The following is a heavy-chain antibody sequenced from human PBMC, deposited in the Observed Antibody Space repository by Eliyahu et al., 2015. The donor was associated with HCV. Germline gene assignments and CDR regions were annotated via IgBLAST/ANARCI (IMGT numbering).Heavy chain of an antibody. Sequence: EVQLVESGXGLVKPGXSLRLSCAASXFTFSXAWMSWVRQXXGKGLEWVGRIKSKTDGGTTDYAAPVKGRFTISRDDSKNTLYLQMNSLKTEDTAVYYCTTECTYGMDVWGQGTTVTVSS. J-gene: IGHJ6*02. V-gene: IGHV3-15*01. CDR1: XFTFSXAW. CDR2: IKSKTDGGTT. CDR3: TTECTYGMDV. D-gene: IGHD2-8*01.